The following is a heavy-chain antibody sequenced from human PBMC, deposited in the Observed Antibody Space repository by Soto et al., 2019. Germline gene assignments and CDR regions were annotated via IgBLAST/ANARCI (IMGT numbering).Heavy chain of an antibody. CDR3: ARDYGDYFDY. D-gene: IGHD4-17*01. V-gene: IGHV4-59*08. CDR2: MYYSGST. Sequence: SETLSLTCSVCGGSIFGYYWSWVRQPPGKGLEWLGYMYYSGSTNYNPSLKSRVTMSVDMSKNQFSLKLSSVTAADTAVYYCARDYGDYFDYWGQGTLVTVPQ. CDR1: GGSIFGYY. J-gene: IGHJ4*02.